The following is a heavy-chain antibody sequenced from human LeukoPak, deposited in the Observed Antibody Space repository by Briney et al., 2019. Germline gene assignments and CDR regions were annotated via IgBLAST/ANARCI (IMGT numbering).Heavy chain of an antibody. CDR1: GFTFSSYA. CDR3: AKKGGSSGYWLVYYFDY. V-gene: IGHV3-23*01. Sequence: QPGGSLRLSCAASGFTFSSYAMSWVRQAPGKGLEWVSAISGSGGSTYYADSVKGRFTISRDNSKNTLYLQMNSLRAEDTAVYYCAKKGGSSGYWLVYYFDYWGQGTLVTVSS. D-gene: IGHD3-22*01. J-gene: IGHJ4*02. CDR2: ISGSGGST.